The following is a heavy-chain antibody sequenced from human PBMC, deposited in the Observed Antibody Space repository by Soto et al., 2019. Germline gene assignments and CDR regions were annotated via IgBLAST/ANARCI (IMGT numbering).Heavy chain of an antibody. J-gene: IGHJ6*02. D-gene: IGHD2-21*02. CDR3: SRADDCIHYYFHGLAF. Sequence: VEVTSEDSRYGFASRSRRSLHQSTKKGLAWMGWISAYNGNTNYAQKLQGRVTMTTDTSTSTAYMELRSLRSDDTAVYYCSRADDCIHYYFHGLAFRGHGTTVTVSS. V-gene: IGHV1-18*01. CDR1: RYGFASRS. CDR2: ISAYNGNT.